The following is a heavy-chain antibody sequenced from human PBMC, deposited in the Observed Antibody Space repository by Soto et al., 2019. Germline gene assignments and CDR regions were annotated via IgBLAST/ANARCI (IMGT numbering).Heavy chain of an antibody. CDR1: GFTFSSYG. Sequence: QVQLVESGGGVVQPGRSLRLSCAASGFTFSSYGMHWVRQAPGKGLEWVAVIWYDGSNKYYADSVKGRFTISRDNXKNTLYLQMNSLRAEDTAVYYCASSYSSGWYYFDYWGQGTLVTVSS. V-gene: IGHV3-33*01. J-gene: IGHJ4*02. D-gene: IGHD6-19*01. CDR3: ASSYSSGWYYFDY. CDR2: IWYDGSNK.